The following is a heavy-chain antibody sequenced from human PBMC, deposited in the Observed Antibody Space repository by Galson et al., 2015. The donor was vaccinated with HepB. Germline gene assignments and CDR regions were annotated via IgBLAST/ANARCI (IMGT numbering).Heavy chain of an antibody. CDR1: GFTFSDYY. Sequence: SGAEVKKPGRSLRLSCAASGFTFSDYYMSWIRQAPGKGLEWVSYISSSGSTIYYADSVKGRFTISRDNAKNSLYLQMNSLRDEDTAVYYCAREWVPIAVAGIAGGMDVWGQGTTVTVSS. CDR3: AREWVPIAVAGIAGGMDV. CDR2: ISSSGSTI. V-gene: IGHV3-11*04. D-gene: IGHD6-19*01. J-gene: IGHJ6*02.